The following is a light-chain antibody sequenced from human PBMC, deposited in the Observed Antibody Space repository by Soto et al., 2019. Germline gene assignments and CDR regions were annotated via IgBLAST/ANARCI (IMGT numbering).Light chain of an antibody. CDR2: AAS. CDR3: LHTFSFPRT. J-gene: IGKJ1*01. CDR1: QTISSY. V-gene: IGKV1-39*01. Sequence: DMQMTQSPSSLSASVGDRVAITCRASQTISSYLNWYQQKPGKAPKLLIFAASSLQTGVPSRFSGSGSGTDFTLTISSLQPEDFATYYCLHTFSFPRTFGQGTKVDIK.